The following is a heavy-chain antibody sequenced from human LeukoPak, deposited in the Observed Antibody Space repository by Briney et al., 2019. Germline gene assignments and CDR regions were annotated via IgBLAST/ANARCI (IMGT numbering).Heavy chain of an antibody. J-gene: IGHJ6*03. CDR1: GFTFKTYT. V-gene: IGHV3-21*01. CDR3: ARPHPLYDFWSGDYYYYYYMDV. Sequence: GGSLRLSCAASGFTFKTYTMHWVRQAPGMGLEWVSSISSSSSYIFYADSVKGRFTISRDNAKNSLYLQMSSLRAEDTAVYYCARPHPLYDFWSGDYYYYYYMDVWGKGTTVTVSS. D-gene: IGHD3-3*01. CDR2: ISSSSSYI.